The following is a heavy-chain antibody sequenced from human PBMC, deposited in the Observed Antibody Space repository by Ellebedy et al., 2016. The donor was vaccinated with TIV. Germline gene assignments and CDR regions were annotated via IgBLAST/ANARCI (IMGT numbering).Heavy chain of an antibody. CDR2: INGDGSKK. Sequence: GGSLRLSCAASRFTFSAYWMSWVRQAPGKGLEWVANINGDGSKKYYMDSVKGRFTISRDNVKNSLYLEVNSLRAEDTAIYYCATDGSYGDYLSPQHAFTIWGQGTMVTVSS. CDR1: RFTFSAYW. V-gene: IGHV3-7*01. J-gene: IGHJ3*02. CDR3: ATDGSYGDYLSPQHAFTI. D-gene: IGHD4-17*01.